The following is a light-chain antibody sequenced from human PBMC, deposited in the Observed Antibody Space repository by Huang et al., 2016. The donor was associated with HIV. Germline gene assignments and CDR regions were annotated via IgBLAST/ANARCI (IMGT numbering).Light chain of an antibody. V-gene: IGKV3-11*01. CDR3: QQRSDWPPT. CDR1: QSVSGY. J-gene: IGKJ1*01. Sequence: EIVLAQSPVTLSLSPGERATLACSASQSVSGYLAWYQQKAGQPPRLLIYNASNRAPGIPARFRGSGSGTDFTLTISSREPEDFAVYYCQQRSDWPPTFGRGTKVEIK. CDR2: NAS.